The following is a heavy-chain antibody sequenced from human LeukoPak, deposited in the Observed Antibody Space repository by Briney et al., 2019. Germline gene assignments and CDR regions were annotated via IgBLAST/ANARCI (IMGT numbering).Heavy chain of an antibody. CDR1: GFTSSSYS. CDR3: ASSGSYRFDY. Sequence: GGSLRLSCAASGFTSSSYSMNWVRQAPGKGLEWVSHITASGTAMFYADSVKGRFTISRDNAKNSLYLQMNSLRDEDTAVYYCASSGSYRFDYWGQGTLVTVSS. D-gene: IGHD1-26*01. CDR2: ITASGTAM. V-gene: IGHV3-48*02. J-gene: IGHJ4*02.